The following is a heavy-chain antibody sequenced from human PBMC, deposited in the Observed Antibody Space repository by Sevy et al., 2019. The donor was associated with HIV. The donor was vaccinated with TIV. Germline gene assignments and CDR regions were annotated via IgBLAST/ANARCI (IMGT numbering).Heavy chain of an antibody. J-gene: IGHJ4*02. CDR3: AADPLGSSGSYFDY. Sequence: ASVKVSCKASGFTFSSSAVQWVRQARGQRLEWIGWIVVGSDNRNYAQKFQERVTITRDMSTSTVYMELSRLRSEDTAVYYCAADPLGSSGSYFDYWGQGTLVTVSS. CDR1: GFTFSSSA. D-gene: IGHD3-22*01. V-gene: IGHV1-58*01. CDR2: IVVGSDNR.